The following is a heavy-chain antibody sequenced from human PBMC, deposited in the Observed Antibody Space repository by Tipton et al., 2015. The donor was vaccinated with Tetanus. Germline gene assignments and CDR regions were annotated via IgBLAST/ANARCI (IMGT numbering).Heavy chain of an antibody. Sequence: TLSLTCTVSGGSISSGTYYWSWIRQPPGKGLEWYGSIYSYNGNTFQNPSLKGRVTLSLDTAKNQFSLTLSSVTAADTAMYQCARIRFNPVPHIDLWGQGTLVTVSS. CDR1: GGSISSGTYY. V-gene: IGHV4-39*07. CDR2: IYSYNGNT. CDR3: ARIRFNPVPHIDL. J-gene: IGHJ4*02. D-gene: IGHD3-10*01.